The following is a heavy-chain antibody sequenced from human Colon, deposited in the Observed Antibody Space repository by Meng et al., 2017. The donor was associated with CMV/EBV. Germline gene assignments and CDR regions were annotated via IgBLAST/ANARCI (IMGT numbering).Heavy chain of an antibody. CDR2: ISGGGDST. D-gene: IGHD2-2*02. CDR3: ARGSYTTSYEVDY. Sequence: VELLGAGGGLAQPGGSLRLTCATSGFTFSTYAMSWVRQAPGKGLEWVSAISGGGDSTHYADSVQGRFTISRDGSTNTLSLQMNGLRADDTAVYYCARGSYTTSYEVDYWGQGTLVTVSS. CDR1: GFTFSTYA. J-gene: IGHJ4*02. V-gene: IGHV3-23*01.